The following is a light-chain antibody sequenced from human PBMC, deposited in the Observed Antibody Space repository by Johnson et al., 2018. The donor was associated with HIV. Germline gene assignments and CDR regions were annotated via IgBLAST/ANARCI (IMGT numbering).Light chain of an antibody. J-gene: IGLJ1*01. CDR3: GTWDSSLRENV. V-gene: IGLV1-51*02. CDR2: ENN. Sequence: QSVLTQPPSVSAAPGQKVTISCSGSSSNIGNNYVSWYQQLPGTAPKLLIYENNKRPSGIPDRFSGSKSGTSATLGITGLQTGDEADYYCGTWDSSLRENVFGTGTNVTVL. CDR1: SSNIGNNY.